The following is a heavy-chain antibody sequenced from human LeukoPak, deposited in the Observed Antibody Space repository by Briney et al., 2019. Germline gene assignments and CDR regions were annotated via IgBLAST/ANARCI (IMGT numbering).Heavy chain of an antibody. J-gene: IGHJ4*02. V-gene: IGHV4-4*07. Sequence: SETLSLTCTVSGGSFTSYYWSWIRQPAGKGLEWIGHIDTSGTTNYNPSLKSRVTMSTDTSKNQFSQKLSSVTAADTAIYYCARDAKYYYGSRTFFFFEYWGQGTLLTVSS. CDR2: IDTSGTT. CDR3: ARDAKYYYGSRTFFFFEY. D-gene: IGHD3-10*01. CDR1: GGSFTSYY.